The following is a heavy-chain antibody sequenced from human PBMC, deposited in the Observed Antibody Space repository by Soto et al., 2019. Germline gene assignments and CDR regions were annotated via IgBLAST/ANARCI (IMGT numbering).Heavy chain of an antibody. CDR2: IYWDDDK. V-gene: IGHV2-5*02. CDR3: AHRRVDYYYYGMDV. J-gene: IGHJ6*02. D-gene: IGHD2-15*01. CDR1: GFALSTSGVG. Sequence: QITLKESGPTLVKPTQTLTLTCTFSGFALSTSGVGVGWIRQPPGKALEWLALIYWDDDKRYSPSLKSRLTITKDTSKNQVVLTMTNMDPVDTATYYCAHRRVDYYYYGMDVWGQGTTVTVSS.